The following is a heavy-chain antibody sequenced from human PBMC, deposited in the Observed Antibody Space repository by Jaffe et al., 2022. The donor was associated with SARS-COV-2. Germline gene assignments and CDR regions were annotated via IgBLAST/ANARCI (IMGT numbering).Heavy chain of an antibody. CDR3: ATAEGATIGYYNFYGMDV. CDR2: FDPEEGET. J-gene: IGHJ6*02. V-gene: IGHV1-24*01. Sequence: QVVLVQSGAEVKKPGASVKVSCKVSGYTLTELPIHWVRQGPGKGLEWMGGFDPEEGETLYAQKFQGRVTMTEDTSTDTAYMELSSLRFEDTAVYYCATAEGATIGYYNFYGMDVWGQGTTVTVSS. D-gene: IGHD1-26*01. CDR1: GYTLTELP.